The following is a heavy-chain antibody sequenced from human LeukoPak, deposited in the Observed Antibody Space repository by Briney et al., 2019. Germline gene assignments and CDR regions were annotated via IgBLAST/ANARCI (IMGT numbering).Heavy chain of an antibody. Sequence: PRGSLRLSCAASGFTFSSYAMSWVRQAPGKGLEWVSAISGSGGSTYYADSVKGRFTISRDNSKNTLYLQMNSLRAEDTAVYYCAKTHYYDSSGLDYWGQGTLVTVSS. J-gene: IGHJ4*02. CDR2: ISGSGGST. CDR1: GFTFSSYA. CDR3: AKTHYYDSSGLDY. V-gene: IGHV3-23*01. D-gene: IGHD3-22*01.